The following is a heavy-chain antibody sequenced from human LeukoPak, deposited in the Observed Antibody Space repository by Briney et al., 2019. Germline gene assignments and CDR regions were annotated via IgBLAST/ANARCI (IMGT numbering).Heavy chain of an antibody. Sequence: PGGSLRLSCAASGFTFSSYEMNWVRQAPGKGLEWVSAISGSGADTYYTDSVKGRFTISRDNSKTTLFLQMNSLRAEDTAIYYCAKDLGGEGGSGFPGQWGQGTLVTVSS. D-gene: IGHD3-10*01. V-gene: IGHV3-23*01. J-gene: IGHJ4*02. CDR1: GFTFSSYE. CDR2: ISGSGADT. CDR3: AKDLGGEGGSGFPGQ.